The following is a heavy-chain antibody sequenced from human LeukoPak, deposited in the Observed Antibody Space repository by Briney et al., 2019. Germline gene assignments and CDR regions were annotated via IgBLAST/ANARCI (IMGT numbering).Heavy chain of an antibody. CDR1: GFTFSNHW. CDR3: ARDASGSSTGLIDS. D-gene: IGHD1-26*01. J-gene: IGHJ4*02. Sequence: GGSLRLSCAASGFTFSNHWMSWVRQAPGKGLEWVANIKQDGSEKYYVDSVKGRFTISRDDAKNSLFLQMNSLRAEDTAIYYCARDASGSSTGLIDSWGQGTLVTVSS. V-gene: IGHV3-7*01. CDR2: IKQDGSEK.